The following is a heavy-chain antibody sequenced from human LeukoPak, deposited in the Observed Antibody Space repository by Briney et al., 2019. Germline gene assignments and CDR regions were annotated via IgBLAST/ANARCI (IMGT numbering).Heavy chain of an antibody. CDR2: IQYDGSNK. D-gene: IGHD3-10*01. V-gene: IGHV3-30*02. CDR3: AKDLIGENIDY. CDR1: GFIFSSYG. Sequence: GGSLRLSCAASGFIFSSYGMHWVRQAPGKGLEWVAFIQYDGSNKYYADSVKGRFTISRDNSKNTLYMQMNSLRTEDTAVYYCAKDLIGENIDYWGQGTLVTVSS. J-gene: IGHJ4*02.